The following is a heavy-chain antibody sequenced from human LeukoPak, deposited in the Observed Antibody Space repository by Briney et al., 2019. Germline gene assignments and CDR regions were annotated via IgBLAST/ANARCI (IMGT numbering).Heavy chain of an antibody. J-gene: IGHJ6*02. CDR3: ASGSHYYGMAV. CDR1: GGSFSGYY. V-gene: IGHV4-34*01. CDR2: INHSGST. Sequence: SETLSLTCAVYGGSFSGYYWSWIRQPPGKGLEWIGEINHSGSTNYNPSLKSRVTISVDTSKNQFSLKLSSVTAADTAVYYCASGSHYYGMAVWGRGTTVTVSS.